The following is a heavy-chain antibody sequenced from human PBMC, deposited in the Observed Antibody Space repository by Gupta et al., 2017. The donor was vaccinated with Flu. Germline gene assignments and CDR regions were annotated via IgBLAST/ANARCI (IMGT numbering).Heavy chain of an antibody. V-gene: IGHV3-30*18. CDR3: AKAIVVVSPTPYGFDF. Sequence: QVQLVESGGGVVQPGRSLRLSCAASGFNFHSYGLHWVRQAPGKGLEWVATISYDGSNKYYADSVEGRFSISRDGFKNTLFLQMNSLTAEDTAVYYCAKAIVVVSPTPYGFDFWGQETLVTVSS. D-gene: IGHD2-21*01. CDR1: GFNFHSYG. J-gene: IGHJ4*02. CDR2: ISYDGSNK.